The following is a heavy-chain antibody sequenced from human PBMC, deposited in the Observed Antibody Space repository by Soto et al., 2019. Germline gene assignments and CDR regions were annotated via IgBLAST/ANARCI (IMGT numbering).Heavy chain of an antibody. Sequence: GGSLKISCKGSGYSFTSYWIGWVRQMPGKGLEWMGIIYPGYSDTRYSPSFQGQVTISADKSISTAYLQWSSLKASDPAMYDCARHGGGSYCSGGSCYPYGMDFWGQGATVTVSS. CDR1: GYSFTSYW. CDR3: ARHGGGSYCSGGSCYPYGMDF. V-gene: IGHV5-51*01. CDR2: IYPGYSDT. D-gene: IGHD2-15*01. J-gene: IGHJ6*02.